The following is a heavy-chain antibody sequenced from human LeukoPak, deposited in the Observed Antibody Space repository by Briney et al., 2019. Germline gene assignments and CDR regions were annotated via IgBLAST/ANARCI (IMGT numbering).Heavy chain of an antibody. V-gene: IGHV3-21*04. D-gene: IGHD3-3*01. CDR2: ISSSSSYI. J-gene: IGHJ4*02. CDR1: GFTFSTSW. Sequence: AGGSLRLFCAASGFTFSTSWMSWVRQAPGKGLEWVSSISSSSSYIYYADSVKGRFTISRDNAKNSLYLQMNSLRAEDTAVYYCAKDKLGVVIPQFDYWGQGTLVTVSS. CDR3: AKDKLGVVIPQFDY.